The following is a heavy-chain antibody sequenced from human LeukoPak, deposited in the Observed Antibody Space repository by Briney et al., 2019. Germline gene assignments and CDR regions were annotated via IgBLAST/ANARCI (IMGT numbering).Heavy chain of an antibody. Sequence: GGSLRLSCAASGFTFSSYAMSWVRQAPGKGLEWVSAISGSGGSTYYADSVKGRFTISRDNSKNTLYLQMNSLRAEDTAVYYCASFIHVAERGYYYDSSGYQEAFDIWGQGTMVTVSS. CDR2: ISGSGGST. D-gene: IGHD3-22*01. CDR3: ASFIHVAERGYYYDSSGYQEAFDI. J-gene: IGHJ3*02. V-gene: IGHV3-23*01. CDR1: GFTFSSYA.